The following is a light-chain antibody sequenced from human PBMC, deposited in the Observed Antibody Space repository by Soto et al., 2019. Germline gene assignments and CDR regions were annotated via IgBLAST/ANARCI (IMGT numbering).Light chain of an antibody. CDR2: KAS. Sequence: DIQMTQSPSTLSASVGDRVTITCRASQSISSWLAWYQQKPGKAPNLLIYKASSLESGVPSRFSGSGSGTEFTLIISNLQPDDSATYYCQQYSNYRWTFGQGTNVEVK. J-gene: IGKJ1*01. V-gene: IGKV1-5*03. CDR1: QSISSW. CDR3: QQYSNYRWT.